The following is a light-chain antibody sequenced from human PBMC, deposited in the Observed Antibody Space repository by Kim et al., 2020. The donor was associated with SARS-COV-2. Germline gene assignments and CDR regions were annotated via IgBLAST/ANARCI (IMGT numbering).Light chain of an antibody. J-gene: IGLJ3*02. V-gene: IGLV3-1*01. CDR2: QHT. CDR1: NLGDKY. Sequence: VSPGQTVTITCSGSNLGDKYAYWYQKKAGQSPVLVIYQHTKRPSGISQRFSGSSSGNTATLTISRAQTMDEADYYCQAWDNNAAVFGGGTQLTV. CDR3: QAWDNNAAV.